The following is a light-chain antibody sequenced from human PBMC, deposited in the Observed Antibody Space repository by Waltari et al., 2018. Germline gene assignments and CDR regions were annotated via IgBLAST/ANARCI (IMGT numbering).Light chain of an antibody. CDR3: QQYNSYPWT. CDR2: KAS. V-gene: IGKV1-5*03. J-gene: IGKJ1*01. CDR1: QSVSNW. Sequence: DIQMTQSPSTLSASVGDRVTITCRASQSVSNWLAWYQQKPGKAPNLLIYKASSLEGGVPSRSSGSGSGTEFTLTISSLQPDDFATYYCQQYNSYPWTFGQGTKVEIK.